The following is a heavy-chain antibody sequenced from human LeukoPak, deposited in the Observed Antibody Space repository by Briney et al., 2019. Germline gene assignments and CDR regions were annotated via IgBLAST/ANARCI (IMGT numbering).Heavy chain of an antibody. CDR3: AELGITMIGGV. V-gene: IGHV3-7*01. J-gene: IGHJ6*04. Sequence: PGGSLRLSCAASGFTFTTYWMGWVRQAPGKGPEWVANINQVGSSKYFVDSVKGRFIISRDNAKNSLYLQINSLRDEDTAVYYCAELGITMIGGVWGKGTTVTISS. D-gene: IGHD3-10*02. CDR1: GFTFTTYW. CDR2: INQVGSSK.